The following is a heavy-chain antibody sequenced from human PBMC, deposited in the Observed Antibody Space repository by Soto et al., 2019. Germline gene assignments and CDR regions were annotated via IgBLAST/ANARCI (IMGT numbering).Heavy chain of an antibody. CDR3: AKDWDFHGPHYFDY. V-gene: IGHV3-23*01. CDR1: EFIFSSYA. J-gene: IGHJ4*02. CDR2: ISGSGGST. Sequence: EVQLLESGGGLVQPGGSLRLSCAASEFIFSSYAMSWVRQAPMKGMEWVSAISGSGGSTYYADSVKGRFTISRDNSKNTLYLQMNSQRAEDTVVYYCAKDWDFHGPHYFDYWGQGTLVTVSS. D-gene: IGHD1-26*01.